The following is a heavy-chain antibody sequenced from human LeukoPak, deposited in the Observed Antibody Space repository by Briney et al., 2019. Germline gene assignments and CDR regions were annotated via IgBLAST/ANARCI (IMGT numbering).Heavy chain of an antibody. Sequence: PGGSLRLSCAASGFTFKDFAVHWVRQGPGKGLEWVSGITSNGNSIGYADSVKGRFSISRDNADNSLYLQLNSLRAEDTALYYCAKGGYYDTTGYMSESWGQGTLVTVSS. D-gene: IGHD3-22*01. J-gene: IGHJ5*02. CDR3: AKGGYYDTTGYMSES. CDR2: ITSNGNSI. CDR1: GFTFKDFA. V-gene: IGHV3-9*01.